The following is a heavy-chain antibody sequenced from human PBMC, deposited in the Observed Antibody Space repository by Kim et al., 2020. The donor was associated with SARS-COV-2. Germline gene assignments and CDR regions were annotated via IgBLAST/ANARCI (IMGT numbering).Heavy chain of an antibody. V-gene: IGHV2-70*11. D-gene: IGHD3-10*01. CDR1: GFSLSTSGMC. Sequence: SGPTLVNPTQTLTLTCTFSGFSLSTSGMCVSWIRQPPGKALEWLARIDWDDDKYYSTSLKTRLTISKDTSKNQVVLTMTDMDPVDTATYYCARVMVRGVTTGPNDAFDIWGQGTMVTVSS. J-gene: IGHJ3*02. CDR3: ARVMVRGVTTGPNDAFDI. CDR2: IDWDDDK.